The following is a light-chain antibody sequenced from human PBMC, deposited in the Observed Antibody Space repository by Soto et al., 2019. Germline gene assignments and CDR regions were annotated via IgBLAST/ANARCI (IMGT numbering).Light chain of an antibody. CDR2: DTS. V-gene: IGKV3-15*01. J-gene: IGKJ4*01. Sequence: ETVLTQSPATLSLSPGEGATLSCRASQSVSSFLAWYQQKPGQAPRLLIYDTSTRATGVPARFSGSRSGTEFTLTINSLQSEDFAVYYCQRYNNWPLTFGGGTKVDIK. CDR1: QSVSSF. CDR3: QRYNNWPLT.